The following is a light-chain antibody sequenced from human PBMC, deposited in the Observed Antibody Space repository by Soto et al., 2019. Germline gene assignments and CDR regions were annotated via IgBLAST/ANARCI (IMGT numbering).Light chain of an antibody. Sequence: DIQMTQSPSSLSASVGDRVTITCQASQDINNYLNWYQQKPGKAPKLLIFGASSLQSGVPSRFSGSGSRTDFTLTINSLQPEDFATYCCQQTSAAPFTFGPGTKVDIK. CDR3: QQTSAAPFT. J-gene: IGKJ3*01. V-gene: IGKV1-39*01. CDR1: QDINNY. CDR2: GAS.